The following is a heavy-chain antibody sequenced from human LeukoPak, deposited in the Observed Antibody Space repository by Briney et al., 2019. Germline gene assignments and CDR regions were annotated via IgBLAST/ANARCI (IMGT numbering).Heavy chain of an antibody. CDR3: ARDKDHAFDI. Sequence: ASVKVSCKSSGYTFTTNGISWVRQAPGQGLEWMGWISTNSGNTNYAQKIQGRVTMTTDTSTRTAYMELRSLRSDDTAVYYCARDKDHAFDIWSQGTMVTVSS. J-gene: IGHJ3*02. CDR2: ISTNSGNT. V-gene: IGHV1-18*01. CDR1: GYTFTTNG.